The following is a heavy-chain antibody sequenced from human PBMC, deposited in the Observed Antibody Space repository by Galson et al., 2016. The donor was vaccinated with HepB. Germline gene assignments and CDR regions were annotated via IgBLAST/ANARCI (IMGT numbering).Heavy chain of an antibody. V-gene: IGHV3-53*04. D-gene: IGHD2-15*01. CDR3: ATAYCSGARCPMWAAFDI. Sequence: SLRLSCAASGFSVSNSYMSWVRQAPGKGLECVSVVYNDGDTFYAGSVRGRFTTSRHDSKNTLYLQMSGLRAEDTALYYCATAYCSGARCPMWAAFDIWGRGTMVSVSS. J-gene: IGHJ3*02. CDR2: VYNDGDT. CDR1: GFSVSNSY.